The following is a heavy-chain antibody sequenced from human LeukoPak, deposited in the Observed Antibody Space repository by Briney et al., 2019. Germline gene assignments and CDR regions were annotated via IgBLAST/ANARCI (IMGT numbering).Heavy chain of an antibody. Sequence: GGSLRLSCAASGFTFSNYWMSWVRQAPGKGLEWVANIHQNGSEKYYVDSVKGRFTISRDNAKNSLYLQMNSLRAEDTAVYFCARLERQLVYTFGYWGQGTLVTVPS. J-gene: IGHJ4*02. V-gene: IGHV3-7*01. D-gene: IGHD6-13*01. CDR1: GFTFSNYW. CDR3: ARLERQLVYTFGY. CDR2: IHQNGSEK.